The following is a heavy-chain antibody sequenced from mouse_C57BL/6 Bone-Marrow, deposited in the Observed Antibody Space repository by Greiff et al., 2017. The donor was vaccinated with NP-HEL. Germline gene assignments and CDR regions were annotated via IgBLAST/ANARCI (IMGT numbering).Heavy chain of an antibody. Sequence: VQLQQSGAELAKPGASVKLSCKASGYTFTSYSMHWVKQRPGQGLEWIGYINPSSGYPKYNQKFKDKATLTADKSSSTAYMQLSSLTYEDSAVYYCARTYYGSSHYFDYWGQGTTLTVSS. CDR2: INPSSGYP. CDR3: ARTYYGSSHYFDY. J-gene: IGHJ2*01. D-gene: IGHD1-1*01. CDR1: GYTFTSYS. V-gene: IGHV1-7*01.